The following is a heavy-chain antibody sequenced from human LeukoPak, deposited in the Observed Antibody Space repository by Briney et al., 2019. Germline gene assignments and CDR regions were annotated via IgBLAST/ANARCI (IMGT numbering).Heavy chain of an antibody. D-gene: IGHD5-12*01. Sequence: PGGSLRLSCAASGFTFSSYSMNWVRQAPGKGLEWVSSISSSSSYIYYADSVKGRFTISRDNAKNSLYLQMNSLRSDDTAVYYCARAMATMDSVGYWGQGTLVTVSS. CDR3: ARAMATMDSVGY. CDR1: GFTFSSYS. J-gene: IGHJ4*02. V-gene: IGHV3-21*04. CDR2: ISSSSSYI.